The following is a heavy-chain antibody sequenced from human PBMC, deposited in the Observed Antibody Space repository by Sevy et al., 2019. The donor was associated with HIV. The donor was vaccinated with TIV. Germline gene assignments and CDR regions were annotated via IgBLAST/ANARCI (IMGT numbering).Heavy chain of an antibody. V-gene: IGHV3-30*18. J-gene: IGHJ4*02. CDR2: TSYDGSNK. Sequence: GGSLRLSCAASGFTFSSYGMHWVRQAPGKGLEWVAVTSYDGSNKYYADSVKGQFTISRDNSKNTLYLQMNSLRAEDTAVYYCAKDQDDSSSWYTGGIDYWGQRTLVTVSS. CDR1: GFTFSSYG. CDR3: AKDQDDSSSWYTGGIDY. D-gene: IGHD6-13*01.